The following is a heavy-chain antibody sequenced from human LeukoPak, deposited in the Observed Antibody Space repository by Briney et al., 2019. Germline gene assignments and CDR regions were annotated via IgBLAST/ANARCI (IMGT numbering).Heavy chain of an antibody. Sequence: GGSLRLSCAASGFTLRRHAMRWVRQAPGKGLEGVSTTGLNRVNTLCVDSVKRRCTVSRDNPRNTLDPQVGNPRVHYPALPSCAKGDDIGKQPTAYYFDNWGQGTLVTVSS. CDR1: GFTLRRHA. CDR2: TGLNRVNT. J-gene: IGHJ4*02. V-gene: IGHV3-23*01. CDR3: AKGDDIGKQPTAYYFDN. D-gene: IGHD5-18*01.